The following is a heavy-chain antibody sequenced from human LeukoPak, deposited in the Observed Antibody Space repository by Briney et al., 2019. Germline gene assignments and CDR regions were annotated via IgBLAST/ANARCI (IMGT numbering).Heavy chain of an antibody. Sequence: GGSLRLSCAASGFTFNSYSMNWVRQAPRKGLECVSSISSSSSYIYYADSVKGRFTISRDNAKNSLYLQMNSLRAEDTAVYYCARAQDYYDSSEYFDYWGQGTLVTVSS. CDR2: ISSSSSYI. V-gene: IGHV3-21*01. CDR3: ARAQDYYDSSEYFDY. CDR1: GFTFNSYS. D-gene: IGHD3-22*01. J-gene: IGHJ4*02.